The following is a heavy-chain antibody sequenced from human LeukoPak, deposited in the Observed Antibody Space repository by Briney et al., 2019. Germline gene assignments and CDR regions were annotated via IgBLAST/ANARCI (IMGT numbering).Heavy chain of an antibody. D-gene: IGHD3-22*01. J-gene: IGHJ6*02. CDR3: ARGFKIGYYYYYYYGMDV. V-gene: IGHV4-30-2*01. CDR2: IYHSGST. CDR1: GCSISSGGYY. Sequence: SQTLSLTCAASGCSISSGGYYWSWIRQPPGKGLEWIVYIYHSGSTYYNPSLKSRVTISVDRSKNQFSLKLSSVTAADTAVYYCARGFKIGYYYYYYYGMDVWGQGTTVTVSS.